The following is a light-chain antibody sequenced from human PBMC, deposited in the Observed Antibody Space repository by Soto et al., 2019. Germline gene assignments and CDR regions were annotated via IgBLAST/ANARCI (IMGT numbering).Light chain of an antibody. J-gene: IGKJ1*01. Sequence: EVVLTQSPATLSVSPGEGATLSCRASESVSISLAWYQHKPGQPPRLLIHGASTRASGVPSRFSGSGSGTDFTLTITSLQSEDYAVYFCQQYHVWPKWTFGQGTKVEI. CDR1: ESVSIS. V-gene: IGKV3D-15*01. CDR2: GAS. CDR3: QQYHVWPKWT.